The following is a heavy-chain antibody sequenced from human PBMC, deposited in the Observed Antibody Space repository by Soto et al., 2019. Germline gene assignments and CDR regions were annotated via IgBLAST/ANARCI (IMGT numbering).Heavy chain of an antibody. CDR1: GFTFSSYE. Sequence: GGSLTLSCAASGFTFSSYEMDWVCQAPGKGLEWVAYISRGRSILYGDPVNGRFTISRDNADNSLYLQMNCLTAEDTAVYYCTKEKSVMYSGYDAFDIWGRGTMVTVSS. D-gene: IGHD5-12*01. V-gene: IGHV3-48*03. CDR2: ISRGRSI. J-gene: IGHJ3*02. CDR3: TKEKSVMYSGYDAFDI.